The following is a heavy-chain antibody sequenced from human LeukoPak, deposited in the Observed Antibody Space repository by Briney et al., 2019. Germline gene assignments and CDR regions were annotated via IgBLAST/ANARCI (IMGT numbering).Heavy chain of an antibody. V-gene: IGHV3-21*01. CDR3: ARDGPYSSSSNPVDGAFDI. J-gene: IGHJ3*02. D-gene: IGHD6-13*01. CDR2: ISSSSSYI. Sequence: GGSLRLSCAASGFTFSSYSMNWVRQAPGKGLEWVSSISSSSSYIYYADSVKGRFTISRDNAKNSLYLQMNSLRAEDTAVYYCARDGPYSSSSNPVDGAFDIWGQGTMVTVSS. CDR1: GFTFSSYS.